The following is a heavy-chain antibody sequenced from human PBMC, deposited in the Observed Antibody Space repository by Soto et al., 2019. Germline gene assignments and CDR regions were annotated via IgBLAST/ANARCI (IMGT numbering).Heavy chain of an antibody. CDR2: ISSSGSTT. V-gene: IGHV3-11*01. J-gene: IGHJ5*02. CDR3: VRDKYSNDVNYLDP. CDR1: GFTFRDYY. Sequence: QVQLVESGGGLVKPGGSLRLSCAGSGFTFRDYYMGWIRQAPGKGLEWVSYISSSGSTTYYAASVKGRFTISRDNAKKSLYLQMTSLRAEDTAIYYCVRDKYSNDVNYLDPWGQGTLGTVSS. D-gene: IGHD1-7*01.